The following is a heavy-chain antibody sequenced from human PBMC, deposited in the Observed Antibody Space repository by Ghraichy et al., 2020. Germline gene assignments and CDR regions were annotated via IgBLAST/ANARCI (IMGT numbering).Heavy chain of an antibody. J-gene: IGHJ5*02. Sequence: GESLRLSCAASGFTVSSNFMSWVRQAPGKGLEWVSVIYSGGSTYYADSVKGRFTISRDNSKNTLYLQMNSLRAEDTAVYYCARDRGPVAPDWFDPWGQGTLVTVSS. CDR3: ARDRGPVAPDWFDP. D-gene: IGHD6-19*01. CDR2: IYSGGST. CDR1: GFTVSSNF. V-gene: IGHV3-53*01.